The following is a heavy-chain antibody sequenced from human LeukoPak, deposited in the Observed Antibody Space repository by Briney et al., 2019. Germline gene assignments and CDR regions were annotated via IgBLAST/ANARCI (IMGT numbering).Heavy chain of an antibody. J-gene: IGHJ4*02. D-gene: IGHD2-15*01. CDR3: ARGRTGCSGGTCYSYY. CDR1: GYTFSIYG. V-gene: IGHV1-18*01. Sequence: ASVTVSYRACGYTFSIYGISWVGQAPGQGGEGMGWISAYNGNTKYAQKLQGRGKITTDTSTSTAYIELRSLRSADTAVYYCARGRTGCSGGTCYSYYWGQGTLVTVSS. CDR2: ISAYNGNT.